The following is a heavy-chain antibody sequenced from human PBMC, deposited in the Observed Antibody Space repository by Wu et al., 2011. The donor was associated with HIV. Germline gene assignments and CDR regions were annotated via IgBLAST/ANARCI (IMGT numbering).Heavy chain of an antibody. V-gene: IGHV1-69*14. CDR1: GGTFSSYA. Sequence: QVQLVQSGAEVKKPGSSVKVSCKASGGTFSSYAISWVRQAPGQGLEWMGRIIPIFGAANYAQKFQGRVTITADKSTNTAYMELSSLRSEDTAVYYCARDTAGTTGWAMYYYFDYWGQGTLVTVSS. D-gene: IGHD1-1*01. CDR3: ARDTAGTTGWAMYYYFDY. J-gene: IGHJ4*02. CDR2: IIPIFGAA.